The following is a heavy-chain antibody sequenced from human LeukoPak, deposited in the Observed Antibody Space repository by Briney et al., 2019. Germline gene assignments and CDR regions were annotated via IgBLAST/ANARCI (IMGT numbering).Heavy chain of an antibody. V-gene: IGHV3-21*01. D-gene: IGHD6-13*01. CDR3: ARESAAGRTRGDGFFDY. J-gene: IGHJ4*02. Sequence: GGSLRLSCAASGFTFSSYAMSWVRQAPGKGLEWVSSISISSSYIYYADSVKGRFTISRDNAKTSLYLQMYSLRAEDTAVYFCARESAAGRTRGDGFFDYWGQGTLVTVSS. CDR1: GFTFSSYA. CDR2: ISISSSYI.